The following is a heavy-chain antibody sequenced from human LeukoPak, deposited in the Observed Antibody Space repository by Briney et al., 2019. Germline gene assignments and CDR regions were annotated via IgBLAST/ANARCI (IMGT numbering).Heavy chain of an antibody. CDR3: ARAPPPLYNWNDGVAFDI. CDR1: GYTFTGYY. J-gene: IGHJ3*02. D-gene: IGHD1-1*01. V-gene: IGHV1-2*02. Sequence: GASVKVSCKASGYTFTGYYMHWVRQAPGQGLEWMGWINPNSGGTNYAQKFQGRVTMTRDTSISTAYMELSRLRSDDTAVYYCARAPPPLYNWNDGVAFDIWGQGTMVTVSS. CDR2: INPNSGGT.